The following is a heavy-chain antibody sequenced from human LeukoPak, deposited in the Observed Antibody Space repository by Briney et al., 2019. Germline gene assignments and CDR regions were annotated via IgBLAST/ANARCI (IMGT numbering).Heavy chain of an antibody. J-gene: IGHJ4*02. V-gene: IGHV4-59*08. CDR1: GGSLSSYY. CDR3: ARATTVTASPLDY. D-gene: IGHD4-17*01. CDR2: IYYSGST. Sequence: SETLSLTRVVSGGSLSSYYWSWIRQPPGEGVGWGGYIYYSGSTNYNPSLKGRVTISVDTSKNQFSLKLSSVAAADTALYYCARATTVTASPLDYWGQGTLVTVSS.